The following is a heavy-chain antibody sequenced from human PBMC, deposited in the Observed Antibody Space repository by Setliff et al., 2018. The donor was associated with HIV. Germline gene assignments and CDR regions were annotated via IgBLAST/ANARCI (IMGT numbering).Heavy chain of an antibody. V-gene: IGHV4-61*02. Sequence: ASETLSLTCSVSSDSISSGSYYWSWIRLPAGKGLEWIGLIHTSGRTNYNPSLKRRLTISIDTSKNQFSLKLNSVTATDTAVYYGARRTVGSGRIDPWGQGTLVTVSS. CDR1: SDSISSGSYY. J-gene: IGHJ5*02. CDR2: IHTSGRT. D-gene: IGHD6-19*01. CDR3: ARRTVGSGRIDP.